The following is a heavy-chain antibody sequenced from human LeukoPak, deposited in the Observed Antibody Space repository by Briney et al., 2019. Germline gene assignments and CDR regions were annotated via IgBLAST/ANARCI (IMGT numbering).Heavy chain of an antibody. D-gene: IGHD4-17*01. CDR2: IIPIFGKA. J-gene: IGHJ6*02. Sequence: SVKVSCKASGGTFSSYAISWVRQAPGQGLEWMGGIIPIFGKANYAQKFQGRVTITADESTSPAYMELSSLRSEDTAVYYCARDKLAVDGDYLGYYYYYGMDVWGQGTTVTVSS. V-gene: IGHV1-69*01. CDR3: ARDKLAVDGDYLGYYYYYGMDV. CDR1: GGTFSSYA.